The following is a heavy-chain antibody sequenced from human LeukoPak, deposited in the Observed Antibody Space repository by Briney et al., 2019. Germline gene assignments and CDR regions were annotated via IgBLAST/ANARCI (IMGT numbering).Heavy chain of an antibody. Sequence: PGGSLRPSCEASGFTFSSYSMNWVRQAPGKGLEWVSSISSSSGYIYYADSVKGRFTISRDNAKNSLYLQMNSLRDEDTAIYYCARETTVIKKIDYWGQGTLVTVSS. CDR1: GFTFSSYS. V-gene: IGHV3-21*01. J-gene: IGHJ4*02. D-gene: IGHD4-17*01. CDR2: ISSSSGYI. CDR3: ARETTVIKKIDY.